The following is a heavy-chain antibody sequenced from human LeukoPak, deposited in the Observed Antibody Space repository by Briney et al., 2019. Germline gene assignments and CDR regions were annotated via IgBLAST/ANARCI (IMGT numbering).Heavy chain of an antibody. Sequence: ASVKVSCKASGYTFTGYYMHWVRQAPGQGLEWMGWINPNSGGTNYAQKFQGRVTMTRDTSISTAYMELSRLRSDDTAVYYCARSYYDSSGYNYWGQGTLVTVSS. J-gene: IGHJ4*02. CDR2: INPNSGGT. CDR3: ARSYYDSSGYNY. D-gene: IGHD3-22*01. V-gene: IGHV1-2*02. CDR1: GYTFTGYY.